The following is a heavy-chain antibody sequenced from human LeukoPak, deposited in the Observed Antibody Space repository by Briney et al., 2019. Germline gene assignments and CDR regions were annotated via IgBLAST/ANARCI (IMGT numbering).Heavy chain of an antibody. V-gene: IGHV3-48*01. Sequence: GGSLRLSCAASGFTFSSYSMNWVRQAPGKGLEWVSYISSSSSTIYYADPVKGRFTISRDNAKNSLYLQMNSLRAEDTAVYYCARDPCGGDCYEHWGQGTLVTVSS. CDR1: GFTFSSYS. D-gene: IGHD2-21*01. J-gene: IGHJ1*01. CDR2: ISSSSSTI. CDR3: ARDPCGGDCYEH.